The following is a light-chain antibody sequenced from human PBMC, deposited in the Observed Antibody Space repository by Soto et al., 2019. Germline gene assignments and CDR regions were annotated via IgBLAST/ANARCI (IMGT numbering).Light chain of an antibody. CDR3: CSYAGISTFYV. CDR2: GVN. V-gene: IGLV2-23*02. CDR1: SSDFGSYNL. Sequence: QSVLTQPASVSGSPGQSITISCTGTSSDFGSYNLVSWYQRHPGKAPKLMIYGVNKRPSGVSNRFSGSKSGNAASLTISGLQAEDEADYYCCSYAGISTFYVFGTGTKVTVL. J-gene: IGLJ1*01.